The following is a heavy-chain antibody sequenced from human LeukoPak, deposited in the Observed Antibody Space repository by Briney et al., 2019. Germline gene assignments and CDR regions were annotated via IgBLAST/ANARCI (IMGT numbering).Heavy chain of an antibody. CDR1: GGTFSSDA. Sequence: ASVKVSCKASGGTFSSDAISWARQAPGQGLEWVGVFIPIFRAANYAQELQGRVTITANESASAVYMELSSLRSDDTAVYYCATVYSGSYYFDYWGQGTLVTVSS. V-gene: IGHV1-69*13. CDR2: FIPIFRAA. D-gene: IGHD1-26*01. CDR3: ATVYSGSYYFDY. J-gene: IGHJ4*02.